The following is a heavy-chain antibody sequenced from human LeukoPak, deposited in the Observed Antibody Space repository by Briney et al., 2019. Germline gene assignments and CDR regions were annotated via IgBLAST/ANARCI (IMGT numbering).Heavy chain of an antibody. V-gene: IGHV3-13*01. CDR3: ARRYYDVYGYYYLDY. J-gene: IGHJ4*02. CDR1: GFTFSNYD. D-gene: IGHD3-22*01. CDR2: IGTVGDT. Sequence: GGSLRLSCAASGFTFSNYDMHWVRHPTGKGLEWVSGIGTVGDTYYRGSVKGRFTISRENAKNSLYLQMNSLRAGDTAVYYCARRYYDVYGYYYLDYWGQGTLVTVSS.